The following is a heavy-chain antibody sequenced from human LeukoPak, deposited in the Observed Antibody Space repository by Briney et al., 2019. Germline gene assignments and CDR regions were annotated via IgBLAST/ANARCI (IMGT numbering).Heavy chain of an antibody. CDR1: GFLYNNYA. Sequence: PGGSLTLLCAVSGFLYNNYAMQGLREARGKGGVWVSTLSGGGDTPYYADYVKGRFTISSDTSKHTLYLHMNSLRAEDTAICYCAKSDCSSSTCTFRNWFDPWGQGTLVTVSS. D-gene: IGHD2-2*01. J-gene: IGHJ5*02. CDR2: LSGGGDTP. CDR3: AKSDCSSSTCTFRNWFDP. V-gene: IGHV3-23*01.